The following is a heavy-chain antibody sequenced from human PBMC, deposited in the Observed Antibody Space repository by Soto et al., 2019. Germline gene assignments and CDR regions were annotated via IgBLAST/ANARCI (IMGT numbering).Heavy chain of an antibody. Sequence: QVQLVQSGAEVKKPGSSVKVSCEASGGTFSSYSFSWVRQAPGQGLEWMGRVIPILGMANYAQKFQGRVTITADKAPSTVYIELSSLRSEDTAVYYCARGGAVVVPGAVDRHNRFDSWGQGTLVTVSS. D-gene: IGHD2-2*01. CDR2: VIPILGMA. CDR1: GGTFSSYS. CDR3: ARGGAVVVPGAVDRHNRFDS. V-gene: IGHV1-69*02. J-gene: IGHJ5*02.